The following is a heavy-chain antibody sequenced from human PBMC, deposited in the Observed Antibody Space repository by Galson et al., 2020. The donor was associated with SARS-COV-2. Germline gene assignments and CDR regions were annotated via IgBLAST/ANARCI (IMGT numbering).Heavy chain of an antibody. D-gene: IGHD2-2*01. V-gene: IGHV3-64D*06. CDR3: VNRWGDCGTTSCYGGVHIDGVDV. CDR2: ISSNGRRT. Sequence: GESLKISCSASGFTFNTYAMHWVRQAPGKGLEYVSAISSNGRRTFYADSVKARFTVSRDNSKNTLYLQMSSLRPEDTAVYYCVNRWGDCGTTSCYGGVHIDGVDVWGQGTTVTVSS. J-gene: IGHJ6*02. CDR1: GFTFNTYA.